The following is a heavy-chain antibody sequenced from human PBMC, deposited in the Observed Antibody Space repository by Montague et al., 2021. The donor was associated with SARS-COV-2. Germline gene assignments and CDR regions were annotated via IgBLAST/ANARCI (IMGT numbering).Heavy chain of an antibody. CDR3: ARDRLKWGMITFGGNDY. Sequence: SLRLSCSASGFTFSDYAIYWVRLAPGKGLEWVALISYDGSNKYYXDSVKGRFAISRDNSKNTLYLQMNSLGAEDTAVYFCARDRLKWGMITFGGNDYWGQGTLVTVSS. J-gene: IGHJ4*02. CDR1: GFTFSDYA. V-gene: IGHV3-30*09. CDR2: ISYDGSNK. D-gene: IGHD3-16*01.